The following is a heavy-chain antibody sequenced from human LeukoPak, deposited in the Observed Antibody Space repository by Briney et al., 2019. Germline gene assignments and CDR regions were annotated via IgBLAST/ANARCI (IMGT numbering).Heavy chain of an antibody. CDR2: IKQDGSEK. Sequence: GGSLRLSCVVSGFTFSSYWMSWVRQAPGKGLEWVANIKQDGSEKYYVDSVKGRFTISRDNAKNSLYLQVNSLRAEDTAVYFCARDLGIYRFDYWGQGTLVTVSS. CDR1: GFTFSSYW. V-gene: IGHV3-7*01. CDR3: ARDLGIYRFDY. J-gene: IGHJ4*02. D-gene: IGHD7-27*01.